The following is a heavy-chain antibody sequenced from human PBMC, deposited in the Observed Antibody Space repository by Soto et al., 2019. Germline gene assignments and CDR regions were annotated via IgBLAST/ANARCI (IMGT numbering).Heavy chain of an antibody. V-gene: IGHV3-11*01. CDR3: ARSGITLIEILDY. Sequence: QVQLVESGGGLVKPGGSLRLSCAASGFTFSDYYMSWIRQAPGQGLERLSFINTNGGTRYYADSVRGRFTFSRDNAKKSLYLQMNSLRAEDTAVYYCARSGITLIEILDYWGQGTLVTVSS. D-gene: IGHD3-22*01. CDR1: GFTFSDYY. J-gene: IGHJ4*02. CDR2: INTNGGTR.